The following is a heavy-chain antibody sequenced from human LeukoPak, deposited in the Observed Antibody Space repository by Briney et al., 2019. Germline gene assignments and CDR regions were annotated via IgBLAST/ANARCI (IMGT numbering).Heavy chain of an antibody. Sequence: ASVKVSCKASGYTFTGYYIHGVRQAPGQGLEWMGWINPNNGGTDYAQKFQGRVTMNRDTSISTVYMELSRLRSDDTAVYCGARDRYDDSSGWFDPWGQGTLVTVSS. CDR1: GYTFTGYY. V-gene: IGHV1-2*02. D-gene: IGHD3-22*01. CDR2: INPNNGGT. J-gene: IGHJ5*02. CDR3: ARDRYDDSSGWFDP.